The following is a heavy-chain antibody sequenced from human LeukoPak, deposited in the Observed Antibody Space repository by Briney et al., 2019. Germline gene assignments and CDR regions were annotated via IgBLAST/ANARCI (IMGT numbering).Heavy chain of an antibody. D-gene: IGHD6-19*01. J-gene: IGHJ3*02. CDR1: GFTFSSYG. V-gene: IGHV3-30*02. CDR3: ARDRSGWYAFDI. Sequence: GGSLRLSCAASGFTFSSYGMHWVRQAPGKGLEWVAFIRYDGSNKYYADSVKGRFTISRDNAKNPLYLQMNSLRAEDTAVYYCARDRSGWYAFDIWGQGTMVTVSS. CDR2: IRYDGSNK.